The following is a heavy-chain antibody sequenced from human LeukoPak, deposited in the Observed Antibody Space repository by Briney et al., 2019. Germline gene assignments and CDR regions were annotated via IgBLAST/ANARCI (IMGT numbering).Heavy chain of an antibody. J-gene: IGHJ3*02. CDR3: ARDYGSGSYYNFHDAFDI. D-gene: IGHD3-10*01. V-gene: IGHV4-59*01. CDR2: IYYSGST. CDR1: GGSISSYY. Sequence: SETLSLTCTVSGGSISSYYWSWIRQPPGKGLEWIGYIYYSGSTNCNPSLKSRVTISVDTSKNQFSLKLSSVTAGDTAVYYCARDYGSGSYYNFHDAFDIWGQGTMVTVSS.